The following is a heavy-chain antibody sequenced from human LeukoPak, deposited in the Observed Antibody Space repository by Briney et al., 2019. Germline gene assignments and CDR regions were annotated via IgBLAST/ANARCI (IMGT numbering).Heavy chain of an antibody. V-gene: IGHV1-2*02. CDR1: GYTFTSYY. D-gene: IGHD2-2*01. CDR2: INPNSGGT. Sequence: ASVKVSCKASGYTFTSYYMHWVRQAPGQGLEWMGWINPNSGGTNYAQKFQGRVTMTRDTSISTAYMELSRLRSDDTAVYYCASLYCSSTSCSTHHWGQGTLVTVSS. CDR3: ASLYCSSTSCSTHH. J-gene: IGHJ5*02.